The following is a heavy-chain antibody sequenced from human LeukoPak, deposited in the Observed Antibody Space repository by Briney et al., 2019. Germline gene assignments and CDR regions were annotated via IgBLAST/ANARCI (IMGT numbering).Heavy chain of an antibody. CDR1: GYTFTGYY. Sequence: GASVKVSCKASGYTFTGYYMHWVRQAPGQGLEWMGWINPNSGGTNYAQKFQGRVTMTRDTSISTAYMELSRLRSDDTAVYYCASSPMVRGVIVGFFDYWGQGTLVTVSS. J-gene: IGHJ4*02. CDR3: ASSPMVRGVIVGFFDY. D-gene: IGHD3-10*01. V-gene: IGHV1-2*02. CDR2: INPNSGGT.